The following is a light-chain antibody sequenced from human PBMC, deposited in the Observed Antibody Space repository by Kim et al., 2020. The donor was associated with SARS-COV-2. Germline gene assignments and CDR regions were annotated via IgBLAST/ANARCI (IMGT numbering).Light chain of an antibody. CDR1: QRVSSSY. Sequence: SPGDRATLSGSASQRVSSSYVAWYQQNPGQARSLIIYGASRRAAVIAGWFSGSGSGTDFTLTISLVEPDDVAVYYCQQYGCSPWTFGQGTQLDIK. CDR2: GAS. J-gene: IGKJ1*01. CDR3: QQYGCSPWT. V-gene: IGKV3-20*01.